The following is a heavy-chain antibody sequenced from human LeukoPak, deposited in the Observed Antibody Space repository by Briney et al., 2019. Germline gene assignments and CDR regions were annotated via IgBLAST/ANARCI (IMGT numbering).Heavy chain of an antibody. V-gene: IGHV3-30*18. CDR2: ISYDGSNK. CDR1: GFTFSSYG. CDR3: AKDQSDYGVNFQH. Sequence: TGRSLRPSCAASGFTFSSYGMHWVRQAPGKGLEWVAVISYDGSNKYYADSVKGRFTISRDNSKNTLYLQMNSLRAEDTAVYYCAKDQSDYGVNFQHWGQGTLVTVSS. D-gene: IGHD4-17*01. J-gene: IGHJ1*01.